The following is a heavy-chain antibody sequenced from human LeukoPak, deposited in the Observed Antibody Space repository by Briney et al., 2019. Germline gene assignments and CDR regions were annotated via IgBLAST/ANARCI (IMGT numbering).Heavy chain of an antibody. CDR2: ISAYNGNT. V-gene: IGHV1-18*01. CDR3: ARDGYDFWSGYSGGDRFDY. D-gene: IGHD3-3*01. CDR1: GYTFTSYG. J-gene: IGHJ4*02. Sequence: ASVKVSCKASGYTFTSYGISWVRQAPGQGLEWMGWISAYNGNTNYAQKLQGRVTMTTDTSTSTAYMELRSLRSDDTAVYYCARDGYDFWSGYSGGDRFDYWGQGTLVTVSS.